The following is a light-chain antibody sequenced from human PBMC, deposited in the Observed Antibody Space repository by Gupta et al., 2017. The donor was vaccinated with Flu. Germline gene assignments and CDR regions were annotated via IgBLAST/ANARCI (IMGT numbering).Light chain of an antibody. Sequence: QSVLTQPPSASGTPGQRVTISCSGSSSNIGSNTVNWYQQLPGTAPKLLIYNNNRRPSGVPDRFSGSKSVTSASLAISGLQSEDEADYYCAAWDDSLNGPVFGGGTKLTVL. CDR3: AAWDDSLNGPV. CDR2: NNN. CDR1: SSNIGSNT. J-gene: IGLJ3*02. V-gene: IGLV1-44*01.